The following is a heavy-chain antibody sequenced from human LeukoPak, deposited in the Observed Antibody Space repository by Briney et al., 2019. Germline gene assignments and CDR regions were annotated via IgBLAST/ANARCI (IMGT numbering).Heavy chain of an antibody. CDR1: GFTFSSYG. D-gene: IGHD3-10*01. J-gene: IGHJ5*02. Sequence: GGSLRLSCAASGFTFSSYGMHWVRQAPGKGLEWVAVISYDGSNKYYADSVKGRFTISRDNSKNTLYLQMNSLRAEDTAVYYCASGPYGSGGHVPWGQGTQVTVSS. CDR3: ASGPYGSGGHVP. CDR2: ISYDGSNK. V-gene: IGHV3-30*03.